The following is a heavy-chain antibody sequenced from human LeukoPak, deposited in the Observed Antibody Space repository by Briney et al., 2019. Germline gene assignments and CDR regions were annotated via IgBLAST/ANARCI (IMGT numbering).Heavy chain of an antibody. Sequence: GGSLRLSCAASGFGFSSYAMDWVRQAPGKGLEWVALISFDGGNKYYADSVKGRFTISRDNSKKTLYLQMNSLRAEDTAVYYCARGAYDTGGYYFYFDSWGQGTPVTVSS. CDR1: GFGFSSYA. V-gene: IGHV3-33*01. J-gene: IGHJ4*02. CDR3: ARGAYDTGGYYFYFDS. D-gene: IGHD3-22*01. CDR2: ISFDGGNK.